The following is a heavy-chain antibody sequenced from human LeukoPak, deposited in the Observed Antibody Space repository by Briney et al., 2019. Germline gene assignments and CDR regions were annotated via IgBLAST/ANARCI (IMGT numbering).Heavy chain of an antibody. J-gene: IGHJ4*02. D-gene: IGHD5-18*01. Sequence: GASVKVSCKASGYTFTGYYMHWVRQAPGQGLEWLGWINPNSGGTNYAQKFQGRVTMTRDTSISTAYMELSRLGSDDTAVYYCATLRDSGYSYGQGFYFDYWGQGTLVTVSS. CDR1: GYTFTGYY. V-gene: IGHV1-2*02. CDR2: INPNSGGT. CDR3: ATLRDSGYSYGQGFYFDY.